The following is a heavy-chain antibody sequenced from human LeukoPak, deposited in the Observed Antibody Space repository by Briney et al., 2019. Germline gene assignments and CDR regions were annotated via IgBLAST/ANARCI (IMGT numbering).Heavy chain of an antibody. V-gene: IGHV4-4*07. D-gene: IGHD2-15*01. CDR2: ITIGGTN. Sequence: SETLSLTCTVSGGSISNYYWSWIRQPAGKGLEWIGRITIGGTNDYNPSLKSRVTMSADTSKNQFSLRLSSVTAADTALYYCARGWYCSGGICQSSTDVWGKGTTVTVSS. CDR3: ARGWYCSGGICQSSTDV. CDR1: GGSISNYY. J-gene: IGHJ6*04.